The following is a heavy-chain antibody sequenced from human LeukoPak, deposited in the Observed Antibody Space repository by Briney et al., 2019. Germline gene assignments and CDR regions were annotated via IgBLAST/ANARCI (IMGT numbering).Heavy chain of an antibody. D-gene: IGHD2-21*02. Sequence: GGSLRLSCAASGFTFSSYWMNWVRQAPGKGLEWVSSISSSSSYIYYADSVKGRFTISRDNAKNSLYLQMNSLRAEDTAVYYCARDVLAYCGGDCYSSWFDPWGQRTLVTVSS. V-gene: IGHV3-21*01. J-gene: IGHJ5*02. CDR1: GFTFSSYW. CDR3: ARDVLAYCGGDCYSSWFDP. CDR2: ISSSSSYI.